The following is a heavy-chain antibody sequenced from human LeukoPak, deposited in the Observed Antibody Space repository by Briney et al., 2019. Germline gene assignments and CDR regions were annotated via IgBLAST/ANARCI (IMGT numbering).Heavy chain of an antibody. J-gene: IGHJ6*03. D-gene: IGHD2-2*02. CDR2: IRAYNGNT. CDR1: GYTFTSYG. Sequence: ASVKVSCKGSGYTFTSYGISWVRQAPGQGLEWMGWIRAYNGNTNYAQKLQGRVTMTTDTSTSTAYMELRSLRSDDTAVYYCARDEADCSSTSCYTYYYYMDVWGKGTTVTVSS. CDR3: ARDEADCSSTSCYTYYYYMDV. V-gene: IGHV1-18*01.